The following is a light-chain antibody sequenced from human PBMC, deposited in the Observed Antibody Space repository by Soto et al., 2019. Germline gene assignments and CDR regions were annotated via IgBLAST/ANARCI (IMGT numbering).Light chain of an antibody. J-gene: IGKJ1*01. CDR3: QQYGTSPPWT. V-gene: IGKV3-20*01. Sequence: EIVLTQSPGTLSLSPGERATLSCSSSQSVRSSHLAWYQQRPGQAPRLLIYGASSRAAGVPDRFSGRGSGTDFTLTISRLEPEDFAVYFCQQYGTSPPWTFGQGTKV. CDR2: GAS. CDR1: QSVRSSH.